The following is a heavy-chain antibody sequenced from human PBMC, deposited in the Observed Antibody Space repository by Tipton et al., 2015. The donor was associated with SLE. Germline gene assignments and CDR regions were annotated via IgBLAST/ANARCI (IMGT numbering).Heavy chain of an antibody. CDR2: IYYSGST. D-gene: IGHD3-9*01. Sequence: TLSLTCTVSGGSISNSSYYWGWIRQPPGKGLEWIGSIYYSGSTYYNPSLKSRVTISVDTSKNQFSLKLSSVTAADTAVYYCASLYDILTGYASAFDIWGQGTMVTVSS. V-gene: IGHV4-39*07. J-gene: IGHJ3*02. CDR3: ASLYDILTGYASAFDI. CDR1: GGSISNSSYY.